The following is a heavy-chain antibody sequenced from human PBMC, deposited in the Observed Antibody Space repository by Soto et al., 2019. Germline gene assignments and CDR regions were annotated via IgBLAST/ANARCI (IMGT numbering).Heavy chain of an antibody. V-gene: IGHV3-30*18. J-gene: IGHJ3*02. D-gene: IGHD3-22*01. Sequence: GGPLRLSCAASGFTFSSYGMHWVRQAPGKGLEWVAVISYDGSNKNYADSVKGRFTISRDNSKNTLYLKMNSLRAEDTAVYYCAKDYPYYYDSSGYPDAFDIWGQGTMVTVSS. CDR1: GFTFSSYG. CDR2: ISYDGSNK. CDR3: AKDYPYYYDSSGYPDAFDI.